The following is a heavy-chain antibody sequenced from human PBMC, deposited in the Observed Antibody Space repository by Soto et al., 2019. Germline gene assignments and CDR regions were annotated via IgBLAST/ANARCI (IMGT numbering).Heavy chain of an antibody. CDR1: GFRISNYW. Sequence: VVESGGGLVQPGESLRLSCAASGFRISNYWMTCFRQAPGKGLEWVAHINQDGSERDYVDSVKGRFTISRDNAKDSLYLQMNSLRVEDTAVYSCARGHWWVGPWGQGSLVIVSS. CDR2: INQDGSER. CDR3: ARGHWWVGP. J-gene: IGHJ5*02. V-gene: IGHV3-7*05. D-gene: IGHD1-1*01.